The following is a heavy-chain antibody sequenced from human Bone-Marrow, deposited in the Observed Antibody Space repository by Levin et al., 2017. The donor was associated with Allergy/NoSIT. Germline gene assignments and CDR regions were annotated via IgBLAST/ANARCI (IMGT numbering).Heavy chain of an antibody. V-gene: IGHV3-53*01. J-gene: IGHJ6*02. CDR3: ATMSSPSYYYALDV. CDR2: IYSGGNT. Sequence: AGGSLRLSCAASGFSVSDNYLAWVRQAPGRGLEWVSIIYSGGNTYDADAVRGRFTISKDSSQNRLLLQMNNLRPEDTATYYCATMSSPSYYYALDVWGQGTTVTVSS. CDR1: GFSVSDNY.